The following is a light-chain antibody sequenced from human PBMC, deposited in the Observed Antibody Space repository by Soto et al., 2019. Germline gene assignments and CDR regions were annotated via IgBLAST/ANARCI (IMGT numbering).Light chain of an antibody. Sequence: QSALTQPASVSGSPGQWITISCTGTSSDVGGYNYVSWNQQHPGKAPKLMIYDVSNRPSGVSNRFSGSKSVNTASLTISGLQAEDEADYYCGSYTSSSTYVFGTGTKVTVL. CDR1: SSDVGGYNY. CDR2: DVS. J-gene: IGLJ1*01. CDR3: GSYTSSSTYV. V-gene: IGLV2-14*01.